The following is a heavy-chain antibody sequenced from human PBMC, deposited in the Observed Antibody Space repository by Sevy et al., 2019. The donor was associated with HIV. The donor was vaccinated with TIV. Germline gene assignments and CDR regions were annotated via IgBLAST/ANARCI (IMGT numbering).Heavy chain of an antibody. D-gene: IGHD3-22*01. V-gene: IGHV3-30*04. Sequence: GGSLRLSCAASAFTFTTYVMHWVRQAPGKGLEWVAVISSDGSNEYYADSVKGRFTISRDTSKNTLYLEMNSLRAEDTAVYFCGRDPGYFDSSGFYGYIDLWGQGTLVTVSS. J-gene: IGHJ5*02. CDR2: ISSDGSNE. CDR1: AFTFTTYV. CDR3: GRDPGYFDSSGFYGYIDL.